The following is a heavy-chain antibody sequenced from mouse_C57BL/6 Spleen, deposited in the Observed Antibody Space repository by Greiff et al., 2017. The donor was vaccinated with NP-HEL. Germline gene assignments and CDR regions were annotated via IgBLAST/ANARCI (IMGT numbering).Heavy chain of an antibody. CDR1: GYTFTSYW. CDR3: ARGTTVVARDY. J-gene: IGHJ2*01. D-gene: IGHD1-1*01. CDR2: IHPNSGST. V-gene: IGHV1-64*01. Sequence: QVQLQQPGAELVKPGASVKLSCKASGYTFTSYWMHWVKQRPGQGLEWIGMIHPNSGSTNYNEKFKSKATLTVDKSSSTAYMPRSSLTSEDSAVYDCARGTTVVARDYWGQGTTLTVSS.